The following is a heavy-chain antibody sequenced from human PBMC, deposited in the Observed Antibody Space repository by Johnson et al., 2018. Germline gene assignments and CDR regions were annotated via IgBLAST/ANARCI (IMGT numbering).Heavy chain of an antibody. CDR1: GFIFDDYA. CDR2: ISWNGDRI. CDR3: AKDMSLKLSQHY. Sequence: EVQLVESGGGLVQPGRSLRLSCVTSGFIFDDYAMHWVRQAPGQGLEWVAGISWNGDRIDYADSVKGRFTISRDNAKNSVYLQMNSLRPEDTALYYCAKDMSLKLSQHYWGQGSLVIVSS. V-gene: IGHV3-9*01. D-gene: IGHD5-24*01. J-gene: IGHJ4*01.